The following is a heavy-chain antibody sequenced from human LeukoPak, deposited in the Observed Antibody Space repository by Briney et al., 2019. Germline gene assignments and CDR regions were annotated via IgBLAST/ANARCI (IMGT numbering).Heavy chain of an antibody. CDR3: ARGAGYDILTGYYKEDAFDI. CDR2: INPNSGGT. V-gene: IGHV1-2*02. D-gene: IGHD3-9*01. J-gene: IGHJ3*02. Sequence: GASVKVSCKASGYTFTSYYMHWVRQAPGQGLEWMGWINPNSGGTNYAQKFQGRVTMTRDTSISTAYMELSRLRSDDTAVYYCARGAGYDILTGYYKEDAFDIWGQGTMVTVSS. CDR1: GYTFTSYY.